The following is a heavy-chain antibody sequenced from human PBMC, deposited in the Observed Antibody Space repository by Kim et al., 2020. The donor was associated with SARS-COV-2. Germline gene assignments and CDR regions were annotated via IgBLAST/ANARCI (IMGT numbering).Heavy chain of an antibody. D-gene: IGHD4-17*01. CDR2: INWSGRPT. Sequence: GGSLRLSCAGSGFSFDDHGLSWVRQVPGKGLEWVCGINWSGRPTGYADSVKGRFTISRDNAQSSLYLQMDSLRDEDAAVYYCARHTNGDFSYQFYYFDLWGQGSLVTVSS. V-gene: IGHV3-20*04. J-gene: IGHJ4*02. CDR1: GFSFDDHG. CDR3: ARHTNGDFSYQFYYFDL.